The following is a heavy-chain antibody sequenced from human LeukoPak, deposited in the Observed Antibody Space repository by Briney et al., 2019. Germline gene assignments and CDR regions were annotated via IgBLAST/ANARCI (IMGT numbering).Heavy chain of an antibody. V-gene: IGHV4-59*01. D-gene: IGHD6-19*01. CDR1: GGSISSYY. Sequence: SETLSLTCTVFGGSISSYYWSWIRQPPGKGLEWIGYIYYSGTTNYNPSLKSRVTISVDTSKNQFSLKLNSVTAADTAVYYCARGSSSGWYGFDSWGQGTLVTVSS. J-gene: IGHJ4*02. CDR2: IYYSGTT. CDR3: ARGSSSGWYGFDS.